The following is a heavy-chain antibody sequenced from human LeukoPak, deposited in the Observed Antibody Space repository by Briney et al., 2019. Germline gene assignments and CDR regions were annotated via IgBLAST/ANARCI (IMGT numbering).Heavy chain of an antibody. CDR3: ARGSGSSAYFDY. Sequence: ASLTVSFTAAGYTYTRYYMHWVGQARGQGLEWMGIIHPSSGSTSYAQKFEGRVTLTRDTSTSTLYMELISLRSEDTAVYYCARGSGSSAYFDYWGRGTLVTVSS. CDR2: IHPSSGST. D-gene: IGHD3-22*01. CDR1: GYTYTRYY. V-gene: IGHV1-46*01. J-gene: IGHJ4*02.